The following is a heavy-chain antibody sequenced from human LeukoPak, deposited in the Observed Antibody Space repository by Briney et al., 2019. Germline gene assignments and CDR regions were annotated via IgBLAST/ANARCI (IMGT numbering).Heavy chain of an antibody. J-gene: IGHJ4*02. CDR2: FDPEDGET. D-gene: IGHD2-2*01. CDR3: ARELRSRGVVPAASPLHSGWWLLDY. CDR1: GYTLTELS. V-gene: IGHV1-24*01. Sequence: EASVKVSCKVSGYTLTELSMHWVRQAPGKGLEWMGGFDPEDGETIYAQKFQGRVTITADKSTSTAYMELSSLRSEDTAVYYCARELRSRGVVPAASPLHSGWWLLDYWGQGTLVTVSS.